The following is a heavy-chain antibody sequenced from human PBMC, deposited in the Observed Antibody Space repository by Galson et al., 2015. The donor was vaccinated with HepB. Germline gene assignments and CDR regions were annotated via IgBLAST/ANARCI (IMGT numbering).Heavy chain of an antibody. J-gene: IGHJ4*02. Sequence: CAISGDSVSSKSAAWNWIRQSPSRGLEWLGRTWYRSKWYNGYAVSVKSRITINPDTSKNQLSLHLNSVTPEDTAVYYCARSTGDLDYWGQGTLVTVSS. V-gene: IGHV6-1*01. CDR1: GDSVSSKSAA. CDR3: ARSTGDLDY. D-gene: IGHD7-27*01. CDR2: TWYRSKWYN.